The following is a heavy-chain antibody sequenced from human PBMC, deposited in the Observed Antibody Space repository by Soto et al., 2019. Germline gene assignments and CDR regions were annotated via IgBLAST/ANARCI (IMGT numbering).Heavy chain of an antibody. D-gene: IGHD2-2*01. J-gene: IGHJ3*02. Sequence: VASMKVSCKGSGYTFTNFGITWGRQAPRQRLEWVGWISAYNGNTKYAQKFQGRVTITTDTSTSTAFMELRSLRSDDTAVYYCARDPLTRYCSGPSCYLGYAFDIWGQGTMVTVSS. CDR2: ISAYNGNT. CDR1: GYTFTNFG. CDR3: ARDPLTRYCSGPSCYLGYAFDI. V-gene: IGHV1-18*01.